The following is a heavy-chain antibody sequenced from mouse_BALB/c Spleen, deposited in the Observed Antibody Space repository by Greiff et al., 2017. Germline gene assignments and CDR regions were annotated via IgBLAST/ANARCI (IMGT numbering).Heavy chain of an antibody. CDR2: IYPGDGDT. Sequence: VQLQESGAELVRPGSSVKISCKASGYAFSSYWMNWVKQRPGQGLEWIGQIYPGDGDTNYNGKFKGKATLTADKSSSTAYMQLSSLTSDDSAVYFCARKGNDVWGAGTTVTVSS. V-gene: IGHV1-80*01. CDR3: ARKGNDV. J-gene: IGHJ1*01. CDR1: GYAFSSYW.